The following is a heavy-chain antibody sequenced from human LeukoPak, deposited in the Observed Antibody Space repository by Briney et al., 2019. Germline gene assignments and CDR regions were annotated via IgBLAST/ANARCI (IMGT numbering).Heavy chain of an antibody. CDR2: ISAYNGNT. CDR3: ARDQRITIFGVVIGLEYFQH. CDR1: GYTFTSYG. D-gene: IGHD3-3*01. Sequence: ASVMVSCKASGYTFTSYGISWVRQAPGQGLEWMGWISAYNGNTNYAQKLQGRVTMTTDTSTSTAYMELRSLRSDDTAVYYCARDQRITIFGVVIGLEYFQHWGQGTLVTVSS. J-gene: IGHJ1*01. V-gene: IGHV1-18*01.